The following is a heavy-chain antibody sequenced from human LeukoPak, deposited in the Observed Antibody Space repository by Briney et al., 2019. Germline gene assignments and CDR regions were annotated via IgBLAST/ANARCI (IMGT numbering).Heavy chain of an antibody. V-gene: IGHV3-11*05. CDR1: GFTFCDYY. D-gene: IGHD2-15*01. Sequence: GGSLRLSSAAPGFTFCDYYISSIRQAPGKGLEWVSYISSSSSYTNYADSVKGRFTISRDNAKNSLYLQMNSLRAEDTAVYYCAKEKKSGGWPLDYWGQGALVTVSS. CDR3: AKEKKSGGWPLDY. J-gene: IGHJ4*02. CDR2: ISSSSSYT.